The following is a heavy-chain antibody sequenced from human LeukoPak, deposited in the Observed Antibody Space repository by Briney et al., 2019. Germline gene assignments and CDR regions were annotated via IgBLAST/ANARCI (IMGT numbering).Heavy chain of an antibody. D-gene: IGHD4-23*01. J-gene: IGHJ4*02. Sequence: GGSLRLSCGASGFTFSSFGMYWVRQAPGKGLEWVAVIWYDGSNDDYADSVKGRFTISRDNSKNTLYLQMNSLRAEDTAVYYCAKNARATVVTPLEYWGQGTLVTVSS. CDR3: AKNARATVVTPLEY. CDR1: GFTFSSFG. V-gene: IGHV3-33*06. CDR2: IWYDGSND.